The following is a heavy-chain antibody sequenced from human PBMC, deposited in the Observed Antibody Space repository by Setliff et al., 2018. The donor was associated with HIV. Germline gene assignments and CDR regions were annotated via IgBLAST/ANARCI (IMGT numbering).Heavy chain of an antibody. CDR2: ISYSGGS. CDR1: GDSISSDAYY. CDR3: ARLNVEMFVVMAATPGWFGP. Sequence: PSEPLSLTCTVSGDSISSDAYYWSWIRQHPEKGLEWVGYISYSGGSYYNSSLNSRISISMDTSKNQFSPKLKSVTAADTAVYYCARLNVEMFVVMAATPGWFGPWGQGILVTVAS. J-gene: IGHJ5*02. V-gene: IGHV4-31*03. D-gene: IGHD2-15*01.